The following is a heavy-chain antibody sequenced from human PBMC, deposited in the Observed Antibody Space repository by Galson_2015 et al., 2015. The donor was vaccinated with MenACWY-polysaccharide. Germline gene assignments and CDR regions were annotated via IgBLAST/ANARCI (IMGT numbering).Heavy chain of an antibody. V-gene: IGHV3-9*01. CDR1: GFTFDDYA. J-gene: IGHJ4*02. CDR3: AKVPYSSGGSYYFDY. Sequence: SLRLSCAASGFTFDDYAMHWVRQAPGKGLEWVSGISWNSGSIGYADSVKGRFTISRDNAKNSLYLQMNSLRAEDTALYYCAKVPYSSGGSYYFDYWGQGTLVTVSS. CDR2: ISWNSGSI. D-gene: IGHD6-19*01.